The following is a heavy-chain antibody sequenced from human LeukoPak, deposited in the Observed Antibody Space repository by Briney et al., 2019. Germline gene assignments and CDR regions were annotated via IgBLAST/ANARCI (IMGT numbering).Heavy chain of an antibody. CDR3: ATHFRVGATTLFRDY. D-gene: IGHD1-26*01. CDR1: GGSISSSSYY. Sequence: PSETLSLTCTVSGGSISSSSYYWGWIRQPPGKGLEWIGSIYYSGSTYYNPSLKSRVTISVDTSKNQFSLKLSSVTAADTAVYYCATHFRVGATTLFRDYWGQGTLVTVSS. V-gene: IGHV4-39*01. CDR2: IYYSGST. J-gene: IGHJ4*02.